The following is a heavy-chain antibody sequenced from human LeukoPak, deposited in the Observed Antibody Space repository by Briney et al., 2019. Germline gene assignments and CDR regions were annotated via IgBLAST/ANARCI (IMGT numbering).Heavy chain of an antibody. CDR1: GFTFSDYY. Sequence: GGSLRLSCAASGFTFSDYYISWIRQAPGKGLEWLSIVSSGGDITTYADSVKGRFTISRDNTRNLLFLQMNSLRAEDTAVYYCAKWGLNGDYAYYYYGMDVWGQGTTVTVSS. J-gene: IGHJ6*02. V-gene: IGHV3-11*01. CDR2: VSSGGDIT. D-gene: IGHD4-17*01. CDR3: AKWGLNGDYAYYYYGMDV.